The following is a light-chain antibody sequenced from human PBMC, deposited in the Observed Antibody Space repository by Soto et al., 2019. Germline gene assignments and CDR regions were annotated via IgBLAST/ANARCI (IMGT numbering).Light chain of an antibody. CDR2: EVT. CDR3: SSYGGTNNVV. V-gene: IGLV2-8*01. Sequence: QSALTQPPSASGSPGQSVTISCTGTSSDDGGYKYVSWYQHHPGKAPKVVIYEVTKRPSGVPDRFSGSQSGNTASLTVSGLQAEDEADYYCSSYGGTNNVVFGGGTKLTVL. CDR1: SSDDGGYKY. J-gene: IGLJ2*01.